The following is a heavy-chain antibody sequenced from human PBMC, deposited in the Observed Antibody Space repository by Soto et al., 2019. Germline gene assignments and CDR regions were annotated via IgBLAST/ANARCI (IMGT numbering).Heavy chain of an antibody. Sequence: SLRLSCAASGFTFSSYAMHWVRQAPGKGLEWVAVISYDGSNKYYADSVKGRFTISRDNSKNTLYLQMNSLRAEDTATYYCTRAHEVDWFDSWGLGTLVTVFS. V-gene: IGHV3-30-3*01. CDR2: ISYDGSNK. J-gene: IGHJ5*01. CDR1: GFTFSSYA. D-gene: IGHD2-15*01. CDR3: TRAHEVDWFDS.